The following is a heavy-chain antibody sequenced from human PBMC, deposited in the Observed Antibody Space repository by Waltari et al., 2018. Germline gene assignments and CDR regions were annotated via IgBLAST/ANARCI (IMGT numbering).Heavy chain of an antibody. CDR1: GYSISSGYY. CDR2: IYHSGST. CDR3: ARRAAITAAGPTYYMDV. J-gene: IGHJ6*03. D-gene: IGHD6-13*01. Sequence: QVQLQESGPGLVKPSETLSLTCAVSGYSISSGYYWGWIRQPPGKGLEWIGNIYHSGSTTYNPALKTRVTISVATSKNQFSRKRSSVTAADTAVYYCARRAAITAAGPTYYMDVWGKGTTVTVSS. V-gene: IGHV4-38-2*01.